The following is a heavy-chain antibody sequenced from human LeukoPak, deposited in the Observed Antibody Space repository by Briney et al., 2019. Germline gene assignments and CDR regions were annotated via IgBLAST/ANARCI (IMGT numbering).Heavy chain of an antibody. CDR2: ISSTGGTT. CDR3: AKAPVTTCRGAFCYPFDY. Sequence: PGGTLRLSCAASGITFSSYGMSWVRQAPGKGLEWVSSISSTGGTTYYADSVKGRFTISRDSSKNTLFLQMNRLRPEDAAVYYCAKAPVTTCRGAFCYPFDYWGLGTLVTVSS. J-gene: IGHJ4*02. D-gene: IGHD2-15*01. V-gene: IGHV3-23*01. CDR1: GITFSSYG.